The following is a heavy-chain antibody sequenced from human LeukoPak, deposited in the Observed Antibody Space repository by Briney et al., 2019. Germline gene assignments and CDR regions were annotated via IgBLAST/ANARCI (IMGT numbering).Heavy chain of an antibody. V-gene: IGHV3-74*01. CDR3: ARGTIDY. CDR1: GFTFSSNW. CDR2: INSDGSST. D-gene: IGHD1/OR15-1a*01. J-gene: IGHJ4*02. Sequence: GGSLRLSCAASGFTFSSNWTHWFRHAPGKGLVWVSRINSDGSSTSYADSVKGRFTISRDSAKNTPYLQMNSLRAEDTAVYYCARGTIDYWGQGTLVTVSS.